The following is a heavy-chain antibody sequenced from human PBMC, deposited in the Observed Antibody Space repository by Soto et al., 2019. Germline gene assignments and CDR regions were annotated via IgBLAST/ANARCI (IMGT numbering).Heavy chain of an antibody. Sequence: GESLKISCKGSGYSFTSYWIGWVRQMPGKGLEWMGIIYPGDSDTRYSPSFQGQVTISADKSISTAYLQWSSLKASDTAMYYCGVSVAATQSGGHWFDPRGQGTLVTVSS. CDR3: GVSVAATQSGGHWFDP. V-gene: IGHV5-51*01. D-gene: IGHD2-15*01. CDR2: IYPGDSDT. CDR1: GYSFTSYW. J-gene: IGHJ5*02.